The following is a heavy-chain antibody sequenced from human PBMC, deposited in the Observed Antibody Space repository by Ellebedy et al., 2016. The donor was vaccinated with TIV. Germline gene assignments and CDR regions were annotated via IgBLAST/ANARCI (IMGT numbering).Heavy chain of an antibody. CDR1: GFTFSTYA. Sequence: SLKISCAASGFTFSTYAVHWVRQAPGKGLEWVAIISYDGTTKHYADSVRGRFTVSRDYSKNTVYLQMNSLRREDTAVYYCARGRGSGSFLIDYWGQGTLVTVSS. CDR3: ARGRGSGSFLIDY. V-gene: IGHV3-30*04. J-gene: IGHJ4*02. D-gene: IGHD1-26*01. CDR2: ISYDGTTK.